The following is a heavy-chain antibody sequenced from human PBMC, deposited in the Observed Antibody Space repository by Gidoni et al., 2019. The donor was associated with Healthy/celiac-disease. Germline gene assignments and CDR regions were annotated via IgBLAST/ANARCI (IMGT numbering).Heavy chain of an antibody. Sequence: EVQLVESGGGLVQPGGSLRLSCAASGFTFSSYSMNWVRQAPGKGLEWVSYISSSSSTIYYADSVKGRFTISRDNAKNSLYLQMNSLRAEDTAVYYCARVMVRGPGPFDYWGQGTLVTVSS. CDR1: GFTFSSYS. J-gene: IGHJ4*02. CDR3: ARVMVRGPGPFDY. CDR2: ISSSSSTI. V-gene: IGHV3-48*01. D-gene: IGHD3-10*01.